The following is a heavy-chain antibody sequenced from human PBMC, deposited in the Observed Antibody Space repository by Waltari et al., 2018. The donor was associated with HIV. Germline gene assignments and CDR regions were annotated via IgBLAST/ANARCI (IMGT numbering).Heavy chain of an antibody. Sequence: QLQLQESGPGLVKSSETLSLPCTVSVGSMTSSSYYWGWIRQPPGKGLEWIGSMSYSGSTYHNPSLRSRLTISVDTSKNQFSLKLTSVTAADTAVYYCARLFSGYSNYFDPWGQGTLVTVSS. J-gene: IGHJ5*02. V-gene: IGHV4-39*01. CDR3: ARLFSGYSNYFDP. CDR2: MSYSGST. D-gene: IGHD4-4*01. CDR1: VGSMTSSSYY.